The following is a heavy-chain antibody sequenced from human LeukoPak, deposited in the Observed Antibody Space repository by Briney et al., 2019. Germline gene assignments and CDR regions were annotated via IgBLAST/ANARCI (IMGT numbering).Heavy chain of an antibody. V-gene: IGHV3-43*02. J-gene: IGHJ4*02. CDR1: GINFADYA. Sequence: GGSLRLSCVVSGINFADYAMHWVRQPPGKGLEWVSLISADGGSTFSADSVKGRFSISRDNSKNSLYLQMNSLRSEDTAMYYCAKESGKFDYWGQGTLVAASS. CDR3: AKESGKFDY. CDR2: ISADGGST.